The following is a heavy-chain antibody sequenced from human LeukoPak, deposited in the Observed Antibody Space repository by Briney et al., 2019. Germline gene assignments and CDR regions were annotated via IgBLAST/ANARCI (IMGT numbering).Heavy chain of an antibody. J-gene: IGHJ4*02. Sequence: GGSLRLSCAASGFTFSSYWMSWVRQAPGKGLEWVANIKQDGNEKYYVDSVKGRFTISRDNAKNSLYLQMDSLRAEDTAVYYCARDTNVEFVEWAPLFDYWGQGTLVTVSS. V-gene: IGHV3-7*01. D-gene: IGHD1-26*01. CDR2: IKQDGNEK. CDR3: ARDTNVEFVEWAPLFDY. CDR1: GFTFSSYW.